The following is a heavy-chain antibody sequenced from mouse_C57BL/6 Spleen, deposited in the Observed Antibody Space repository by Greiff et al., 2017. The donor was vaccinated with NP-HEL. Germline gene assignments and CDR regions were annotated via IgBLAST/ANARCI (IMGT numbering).Heavy chain of an antibody. CDR1: GYTFTSYW. CDR3: ARDPPLLDYAMDY. CDR2: IHPNSGST. D-gene: IGHD1-2*01. J-gene: IGHJ4*01. Sequence: QVQLQQPGAELVKPGASVKLSCKASGYTFTSYWMHWVKQRPGQGLEWIGMIHPNSGSTNYNEKFKSKATLTVDKSSSTAYMQLSSLTSEDSAVYYCARDPPLLDYAMDYWGQGTSVTVSS. V-gene: IGHV1-64*01.